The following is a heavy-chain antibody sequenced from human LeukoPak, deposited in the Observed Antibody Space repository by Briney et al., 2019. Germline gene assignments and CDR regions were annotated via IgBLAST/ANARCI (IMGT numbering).Heavy chain of an antibody. Sequence: ASVKVSCKASGYTFTSYAMNWVRQAPGQGLEWMGWINTNTGNPTYAQGFTGRFVFSLDTSVSTAYLQISSLKAEDTAVYYCARDPVRQWLVEGCWFDPWGQGTLVTVSS. CDR2: INTNTGNP. J-gene: IGHJ5*02. CDR3: ARDPVRQWLVEGCWFDP. V-gene: IGHV7-4-1*02. D-gene: IGHD6-19*01. CDR1: GYTFTSYA.